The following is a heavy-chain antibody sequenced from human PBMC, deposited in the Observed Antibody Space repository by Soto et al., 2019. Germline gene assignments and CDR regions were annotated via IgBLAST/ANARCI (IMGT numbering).Heavy chain of an antibody. J-gene: IGHJ6*03. CDR3: AKDQNSNYSFYYYYYMDV. CDR2: ISYDGSNK. V-gene: IGHV3-30*18. D-gene: IGHD4-4*01. Sequence: PGGSLRLSCAASGLTFSSYGMHWVRQAPGKGLEWVAVISYDGSNKYYADSVKGRFTISRDNSKNTLYLQMNSLRAEDTAVYYCAKDQNSNYSFYYYYYMDVWGKGTTVTVSS. CDR1: GLTFSSYG.